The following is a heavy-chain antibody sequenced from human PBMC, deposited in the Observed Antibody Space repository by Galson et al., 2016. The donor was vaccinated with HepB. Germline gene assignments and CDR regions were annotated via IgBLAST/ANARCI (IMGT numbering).Heavy chain of an antibody. CDR1: GGSVSSLSSY. V-gene: IGHV4-61*01. D-gene: IGHD3-10*01. CDR3: ARDKFMVRGVIGYYYGLDV. CDR2: IFHSGST. J-gene: IGHJ6*02. Sequence: SLTCTVSGGSVSSLSSYWSWIRQPPGEGLEWIGNIFHSGSTNYSPSLKSRVTISVDPSKNQFSLKLSSVTDADTAVYYCARDKFMVRGVIGYYYGLDVWGQGTTVTVSS.